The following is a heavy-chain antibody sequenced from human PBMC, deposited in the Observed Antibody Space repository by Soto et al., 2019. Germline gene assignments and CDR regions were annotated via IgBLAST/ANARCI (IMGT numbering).Heavy chain of an antibody. CDR3: AKTPRQWLVYFDY. Sequence: EVQLLESGGGLVQPGGSLRLSCAASGFTFSNYAIAWVRQAPGKGLEWVSGISGSGGTTYYADSVKGRFTISRDNSKDTLHLQMNRLRAVDTAVYYCAKTPRQWLVYFDYWGQGALVTVSS. V-gene: IGHV3-23*01. J-gene: IGHJ4*02. CDR1: GFTFSNYA. D-gene: IGHD6-19*01. CDR2: ISGSGGTT.